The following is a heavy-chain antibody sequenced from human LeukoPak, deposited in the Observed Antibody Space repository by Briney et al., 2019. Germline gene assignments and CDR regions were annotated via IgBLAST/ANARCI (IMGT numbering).Heavy chain of an antibody. V-gene: IGHV1-69*13. Sequence: SVKVSCKASGGTFSSYAISWVRQAPGQGLEWMGGIIPIFGTANYAQKFQGRVTITADESTITAYMELSSLRSEDTAVYYCGMSSASPLGWFDPSGQGTLATDSS. CDR1: GGTFSSYA. J-gene: IGHJ5*02. CDR2: IIPIFGTA. D-gene: IGHD2-2*01. CDR3: GMSSASPLGWFDP.